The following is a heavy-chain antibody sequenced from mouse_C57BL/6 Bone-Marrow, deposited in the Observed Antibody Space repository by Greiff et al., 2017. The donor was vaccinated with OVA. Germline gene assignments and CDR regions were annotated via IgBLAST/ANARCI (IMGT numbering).Heavy chain of an antibody. CDR1: GFSLSTFGMG. CDR2: NWWDDDK. J-gene: IGHJ1*03. V-gene: IGHV8-8*01. D-gene: IGHD1-1*01. Sequence: QVTLKVSGPGILQPSQTLSLTCSFSGFSLSTFGMGVGWIRQPSGKGLEWLAHNWWDDDKYYNTALKSRLTISKDTSKNQVFFKIANVDTAETATYYCARIRYYGSYWYFDVWGTGTTVTVSS. CDR3: ARIRYYGSYWYFDV.